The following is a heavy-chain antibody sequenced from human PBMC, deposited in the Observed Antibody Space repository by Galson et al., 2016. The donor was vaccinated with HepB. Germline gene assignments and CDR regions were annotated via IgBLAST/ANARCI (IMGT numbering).Heavy chain of an antibody. J-gene: IGHJ6*02. CDR3: ARDKRRQFWSGYYSFYYAMDV. V-gene: IGHV3-48*03. D-gene: IGHD3-3*01. CDR1: GFTFSNYE. CDR2: IDSSGRII. Sequence: SLRLSCAASGFTFSNYEMNWVRLAPGKGLEWVSYIDSSGRIIDYADSVKGRFTISRDNAKNSLYLRMNSLRAEDTAVYYCARDKRRQFWSGYYSFYYAMDVWGQGTTVTVSS.